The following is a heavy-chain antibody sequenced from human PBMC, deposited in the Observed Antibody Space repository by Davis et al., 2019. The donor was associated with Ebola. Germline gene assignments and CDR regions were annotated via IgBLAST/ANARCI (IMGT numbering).Heavy chain of an antibody. D-gene: IGHD3-16*01. CDR1: GFTVSSNY. CDR3: ARAKGDYCYYYGMDV. CDR2: IYSGGST. J-gene: IGHJ6*02. V-gene: IGHV3-53*01. Sequence: GESLKISCAASGFTVSSNYMSWVRQAPGKGLEWVSVIYSGGSTYYADSVKGRFTISRDNSKNTLYLQMNSLRAEDTAVYYCARAKGDYCYYYGMDVWGQGTTVTVSS.